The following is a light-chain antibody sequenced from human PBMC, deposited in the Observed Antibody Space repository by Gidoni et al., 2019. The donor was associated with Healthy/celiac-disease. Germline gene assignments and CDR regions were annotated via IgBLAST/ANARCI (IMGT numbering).Light chain of an antibody. CDR1: QSVSSY. CDR3: QQRSNWPPWLT. V-gene: IGKV3-11*01. CDR2: DAS. J-gene: IGKJ4*01. Sequence: EIVLTQSPATLSLSPGERATLSFRASQSVSSYLAWYQQKPGQAPRLLIYDASNRATGIPARFSGSGSVTDFTLTISSLEPEDFAVYYCQQRSNWPPWLTFGGGTKVEIK.